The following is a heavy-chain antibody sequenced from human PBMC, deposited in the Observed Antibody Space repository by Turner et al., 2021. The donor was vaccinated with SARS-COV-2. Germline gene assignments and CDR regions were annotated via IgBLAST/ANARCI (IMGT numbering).Heavy chain of an antibody. CDR1: GGSIRSTSYF. CDR2: IYYSGST. D-gene: IGHD3-22*01. V-gene: IGHV4-39*01. J-gene: IGHJ4*02. CDR3: ARNSPKWYYYDSSGYYDY. Sequence: QLQLQESGPGLVKPSGTLSLTCTVCGGSIRSTSYFWGWIRQPPGKGLEWIGSIYYSGSTYYNPSLKSRVTISVDTSKNQFSLKLSSVTAADTAVYYCARNSPKWYYYDSSGYYDYWGQGTLVTVSS.